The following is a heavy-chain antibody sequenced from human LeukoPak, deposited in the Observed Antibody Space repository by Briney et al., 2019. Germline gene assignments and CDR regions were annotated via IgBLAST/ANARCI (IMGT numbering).Heavy chain of an antibody. CDR3: VQSGSPEMATNAFDY. V-gene: IGHV3-64D*06. CDR1: GFTFSNYA. Sequence: GGSLRLSCSASGFTFSNYAMHWVRQAPGKGLEYVSAISSNGGSTYYADSVKGRFTISRDNSKNTLYLQMSSLRAEDMAVYYCVQSGSPEMATNAFDYWGQGTLVTVSS. CDR2: ISSNGGST. J-gene: IGHJ4*02. D-gene: IGHD5-24*01.